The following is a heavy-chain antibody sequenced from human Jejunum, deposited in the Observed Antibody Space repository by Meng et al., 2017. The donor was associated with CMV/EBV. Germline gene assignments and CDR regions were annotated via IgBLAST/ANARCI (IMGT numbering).Heavy chain of an antibody. CDR1: GFIFSDRY. J-gene: IGHJ6*02. CDR3: TSGSGSYFGMDV. Sequence: GFIFSDRYMEWVRQAPGNGLEWVGRITNKPNIYATQYAASVKGRFTISRDDSRNSLYLQMSRLRIEDSAVYFCTSGSGSYFGMDVWGRGTTVTVSS. CDR2: ITNKPNIYAT. V-gene: IGHV3-72*01. D-gene: IGHD3-10*01.